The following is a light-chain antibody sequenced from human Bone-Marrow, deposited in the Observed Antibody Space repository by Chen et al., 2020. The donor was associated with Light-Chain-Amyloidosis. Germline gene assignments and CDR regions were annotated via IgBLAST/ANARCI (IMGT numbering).Light chain of an antibody. J-gene: IGLJ3*02. CDR3: QVWDRSSDRPV. CDR2: DDS. V-gene: IGLV3-21*02. Sequence: SYVLTQPSSVSVAPGQTATIACGGNNIGSTSVHWYQQTPGQAPLLVVYDDSDRPSGIPERLSGANSGNTANLTISRVEAGDEADEYGQVWDRSSDRPVFGGGTKLTVL. CDR1: NIGSTS.